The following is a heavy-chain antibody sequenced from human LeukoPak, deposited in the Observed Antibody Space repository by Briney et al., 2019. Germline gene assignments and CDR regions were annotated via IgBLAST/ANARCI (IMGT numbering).Heavy chain of an antibody. CDR2: IYYSGST. CDR3: ARVSKGDYYDSRLFDY. D-gene: IGHD3-22*01. Sequence: SETLSLTCTVSGGSISSSSHYWGWIRQPPGEGLEWIGYIYYSGSTYYNPSLKSRVTISVDTSKNQFSLKLSSVTAADTAVYFCARVSKGDYYDSRLFDYWGQGTLVTVSS. V-gene: IGHV4-39*01. J-gene: IGHJ4*02. CDR1: GGSISSSSHY.